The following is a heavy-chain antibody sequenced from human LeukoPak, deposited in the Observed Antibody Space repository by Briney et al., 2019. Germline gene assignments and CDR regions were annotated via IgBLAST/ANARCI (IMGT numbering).Heavy chain of an antibody. CDR1: GFTFSRYT. V-gene: IGHV3-48*04. CDR2: ISSSSTTI. J-gene: IGHJ6*02. Sequence: GGSLRLSCAASGFTFSRYTMNWVRQAPGKGLEWVSYISSSSTTIYYADSVKGRFTISRDNAKNSLYLQMNSLRAEDTAVYYCARDRGYNWNDEERVYGMDVWGQGTTVTVSS. D-gene: IGHD1-1*01. CDR3: ARDRGYNWNDEERVYGMDV.